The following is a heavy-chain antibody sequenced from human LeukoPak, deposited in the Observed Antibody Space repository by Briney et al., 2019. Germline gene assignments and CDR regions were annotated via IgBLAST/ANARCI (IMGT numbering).Heavy chain of an antibody. CDR1: RFTFRTYA. V-gene: IGHV3-23*01. CDR2: ISGSGNGT. Sequence: PGGSLRLSCTASRFTFRTYAMNWVRQAPGKGLEWLSGISGSGNGTYYADSVRGRFTISRDNSKNVVYLQMNSLTVEDAATYYCAKRTMSAFDSWGQGTLLIVSS. CDR3: AKRTMSAFDS. J-gene: IGHJ4*02.